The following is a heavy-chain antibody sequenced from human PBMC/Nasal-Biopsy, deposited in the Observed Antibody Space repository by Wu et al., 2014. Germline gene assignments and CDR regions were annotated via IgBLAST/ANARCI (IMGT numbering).Heavy chain of an antibody. D-gene: IGHD3-10*01. CDR1: GVSLNTDDFY. Sequence: LTCTVSGVSLNTDDFYWSWIRQSPGKGLEWIGYVFHSGSTYSNPSLKSRVDISINTSKSQFYLNLTSVTAADTARYFCAREMMSSRGNWYFDVWGRGTLVTVSS. V-gene: IGHV4-30-4*08. J-gene: IGHJ2*01. CDR2: VFHSGST. CDR3: AREMMSSRGNWYFDV.